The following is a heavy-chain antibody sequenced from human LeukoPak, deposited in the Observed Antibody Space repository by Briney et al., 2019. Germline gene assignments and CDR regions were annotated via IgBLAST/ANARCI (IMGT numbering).Heavy chain of an antibody. D-gene: IGHD2-2*02. Sequence: SETLSLTCTVSGGSISSYYWSWIRQPPGKGLEWIGYIYYSGSTNYNPSLKSRVTISVDTSKNQFSLKLSSVTAADTAVYYCARNIPHCSSTSCYTLLDYWGQGTLVTVSS. CDR3: ARNIPHCSSTSCYTLLDY. V-gene: IGHV4-59*01. J-gene: IGHJ4*02. CDR2: IYYSGST. CDR1: GGSISSYY.